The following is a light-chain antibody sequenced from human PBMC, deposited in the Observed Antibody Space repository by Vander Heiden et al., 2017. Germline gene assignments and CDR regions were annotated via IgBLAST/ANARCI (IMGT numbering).Light chain of an antibody. Sequence: EHVVIQSPATLSLSPGERATLSCRASQSVSSYLAWYQQKPGLAPRLLIYGASNRATGIPARFSGSGSGTDFTLTISSLEPEDFAVYYCQQRSNWPGTFGPGTKVDIK. CDR2: GAS. CDR1: QSVSSY. CDR3: QQRSNWPGT. J-gene: IGKJ3*01. V-gene: IGKV3-11*01.